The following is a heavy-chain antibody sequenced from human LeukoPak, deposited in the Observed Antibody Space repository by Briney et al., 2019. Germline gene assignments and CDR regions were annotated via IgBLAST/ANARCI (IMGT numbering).Heavy chain of an antibody. D-gene: IGHD6-13*01. CDR1: GGSISSGDYY. V-gene: IGHV4-30-4*01. CDR2: IYYSGST. Sequence: SEILSLTCTVSGGSISSGDYYWSWIRQPPGKGLEWIGYIYYSGSTYYNPSLKSRATISVDTSKNQFSLKLSSVTAADTAMYYCARGGIAAASNWGQGTLVTVSS. CDR3: ARGGIAAASN. J-gene: IGHJ4*02.